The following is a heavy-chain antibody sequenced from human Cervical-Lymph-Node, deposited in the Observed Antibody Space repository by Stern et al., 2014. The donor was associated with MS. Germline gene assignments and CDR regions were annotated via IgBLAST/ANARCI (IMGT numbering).Heavy chain of an antibody. Sequence: VQLEESGAEVKKPGSSMKVSCKASGGSFSSIDISWVRQAPGQGLEWLGGIIPMFGTTNYAQKVQGRVTIVADESTNTVNMELRSLRSEDTAVYYCVRDQGGIADSWGQGTLVTVSS. CDR3: VRDQGGIADS. J-gene: IGHJ5*01. CDR1: GGSFSSID. D-gene: IGHD6-13*01. CDR2: IIPMFGTT. V-gene: IGHV1-69*01.